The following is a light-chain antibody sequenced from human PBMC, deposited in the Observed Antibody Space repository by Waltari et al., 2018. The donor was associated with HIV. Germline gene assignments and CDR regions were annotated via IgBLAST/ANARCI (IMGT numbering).Light chain of an antibody. CDR1: QSISNW. CDR2: KAS. V-gene: IGKV1-5*03. CDR3: QQYSSDPLT. Sequence: DIQMTQSLSTVSASVGDKIIITCRASQSISNWLAWFQQKPWKAPKLLIYKASNLGSGVPSRFSGSGSGTEFTLTINSLQPDDFATYFCQQYSSDPLTFGRGTRVEVK. J-gene: IGKJ4*01.